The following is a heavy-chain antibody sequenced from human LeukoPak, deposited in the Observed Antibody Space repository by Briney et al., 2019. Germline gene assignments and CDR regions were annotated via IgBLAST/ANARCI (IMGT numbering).Heavy chain of an antibody. V-gene: IGHV4-39*01. D-gene: IGHD1-26*01. Sequence: SETLSLTCTVSGVSISSSTYYWVWIRQPPGKGLEWTGSIYYGGSTYYNPSLKSRVTISVDTSKNQFSLKLSSVTAADTDVYYCARQPLNSGTYFDYWGQGTLVTVS. CDR2: IYYGGST. CDR3: ARQPLNSGTYFDY. J-gene: IGHJ4*02. CDR1: GVSISSSTYY.